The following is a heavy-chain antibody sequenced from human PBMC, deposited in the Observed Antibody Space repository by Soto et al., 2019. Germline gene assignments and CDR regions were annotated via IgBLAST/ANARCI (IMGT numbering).Heavy chain of an antibody. D-gene: IGHD5-18*01. J-gene: IGHJ5*02. Sequence: QVQLQESGPGLVKPSQTLSLTCTVSGGSISSGGYYWSWIRQHPGTVLEWIGSISYSGSTYFNPSPNNRVTISVATSKNQFSLKLSSVTAADTAVYYCARSLEKYVDTAYSWFDPWGQGTLVTVSS. CDR2: ISYSGST. CDR1: GGSISSGGYY. CDR3: ARSLEKYVDTAYSWFDP. V-gene: IGHV4-31*03.